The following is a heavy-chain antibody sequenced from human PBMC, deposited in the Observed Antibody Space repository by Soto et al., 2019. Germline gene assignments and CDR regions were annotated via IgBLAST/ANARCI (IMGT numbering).Heavy chain of an antibody. CDR2: ISCSGGST. V-gene: IGHV3-23*01. Sequence: EVQLLESGGGLVQPGGSLRLSCAAYGCTFSSYAMSWVRQAPGKGLEWVSAISCSGGSTYYADSVKGRLTRSRDNSKNTLYLQMNRLRAEYTAVYYCATDAYGRAVTVPVDYWGQVPLVTASS. J-gene: IGHJ4*02. CDR3: ATDAYGRAVTVPVDY. CDR1: GCTFSSYA. D-gene: IGHD6-19*01.